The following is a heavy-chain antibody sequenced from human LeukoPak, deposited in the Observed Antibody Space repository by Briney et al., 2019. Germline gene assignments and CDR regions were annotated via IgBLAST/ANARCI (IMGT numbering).Heavy chain of an antibody. CDR3: AKMGGY. J-gene: IGHJ4*02. CDR2: ISGSGGRT. D-gene: IGHD3-16*01. Sequence: GGSLRLSCAAAGFTFSDYHMNWIRQAPGKGLEWVSAISGSGGRTYYADSVKGRFTISRDNSKNTLYLQMTSLRADDTAVYYCAKMGGYWGQGTLVTVSS. V-gene: IGHV3-23*01. CDR1: GFTFSDYH.